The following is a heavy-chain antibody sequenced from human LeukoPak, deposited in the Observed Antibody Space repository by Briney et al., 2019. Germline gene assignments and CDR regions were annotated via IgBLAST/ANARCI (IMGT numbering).Heavy chain of an antibody. Sequence: GGSLRLSCAASGFTFSGYSMNWVRQAPGKGLEWVSYIRSSGYPIHYADSVKGRFTISRDNAKSSVYLQMNSLRDEDTAVYYCARVWHCTSTSCYDYWGQGTLVTVSS. V-gene: IGHV3-48*02. CDR3: ARVWHCTSTSCYDY. D-gene: IGHD2-2*01. CDR1: GFTFSGYS. J-gene: IGHJ4*02. CDR2: IRSSGYPI.